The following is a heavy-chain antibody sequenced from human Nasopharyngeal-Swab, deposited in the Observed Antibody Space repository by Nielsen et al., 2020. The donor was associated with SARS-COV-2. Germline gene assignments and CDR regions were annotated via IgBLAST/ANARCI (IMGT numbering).Heavy chain of an antibody. V-gene: IGHV3-30*18. J-gene: IGHJ4*02. CDR1: GFTFSSYG. CDR3: AKENIRLGYYYDSSGLDY. CDR2: ISYDGSNK. D-gene: IGHD3-22*01. Sequence: SCAASGFTFSSYGMHWVRQAPGKGLEWVAVISYDGSNKYYADSVKGRFTISRDNSKNTLYLQMNSLRAEDTAVYYCAKENIRLGYYYDSSGLDYWGQGTLVTVSS.